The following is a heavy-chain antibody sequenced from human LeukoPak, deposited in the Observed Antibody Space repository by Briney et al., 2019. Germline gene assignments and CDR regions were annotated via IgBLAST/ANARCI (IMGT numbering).Heavy chain of an antibody. CDR3: ARDAGGSIAAALSASDI. Sequence: SETLSLTCAVSGGPISSNNWWSWVRQPPGKGLEWIGDIYHSGSTKYNPSLKSRVTISVDKSKNQFSLKLRSVTAADTAVYYCARDAGGSIAAALSASDIWGQGTMVTVSS. CDR2: IYHSGST. CDR1: GGPISSNNW. J-gene: IGHJ3*02. V-gene: IGHV4-4*02. D-gene: IGHD6-13*01.